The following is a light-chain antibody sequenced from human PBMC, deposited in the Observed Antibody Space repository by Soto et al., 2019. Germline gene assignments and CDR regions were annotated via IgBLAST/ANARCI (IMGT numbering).Light chain of an antibody. CDR3: QQYNNWPPIT. Sequence: EIVMTQAPATLSVFPGERATLSCRASQSVSSNLAWYQQKPGQAPRLLIYGVSTRATGTPARFSGSGSGTEFTLTISSLQSEDFAVYYCQQYNNWPPITFGQGTRLEIK. CDR2: GVS. J-gene: IGKJ5*01. CDR1: QSVSSN. V-gene: IGKV3-15*01.